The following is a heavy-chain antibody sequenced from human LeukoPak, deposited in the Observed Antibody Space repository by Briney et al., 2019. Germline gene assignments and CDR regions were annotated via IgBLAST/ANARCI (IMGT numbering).Heavy chain of an antibody. V-gene: IGHV1-69*04. CDR1: GGTFSSYA. CDR2: IIPILGIA. D-gene: IGHD1-26*01. J-gene: IGHJ5*02. CDR3: ARESSFKSSGSYYPFDP. Sequence: GASVKVSCKASGGTFSSYAISWVRQAPGQGLEWMGRIIPILGIANYAQKFQGRVTITADKSTSTAYMELSSLSSVTAADTAVYYCARESSFKSSGSYYPFDPWGQGTLVTVSS.